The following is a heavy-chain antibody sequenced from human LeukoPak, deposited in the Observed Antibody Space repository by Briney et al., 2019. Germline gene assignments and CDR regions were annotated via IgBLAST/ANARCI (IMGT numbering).Heavy chain of an antibody. CDR2: ISYDGSNK. D-gene: IGHD3-10*01. V-gene: IGHV3-30*18. Sequence: GGSLRLSCAASGFTFSSYGMHWVRQAPGKGLEWVAVISYDGSNKYYADSVKGRFTISRDNSKNTLYLQMNSLRAEDTAVYYCAKDTYYGSGSYIDYWGQGTLVTVSS. CDR3: AKDTYYGSGSYIDY. CDR1: GFTFSSYG. J-gene: IGHJ4*02.